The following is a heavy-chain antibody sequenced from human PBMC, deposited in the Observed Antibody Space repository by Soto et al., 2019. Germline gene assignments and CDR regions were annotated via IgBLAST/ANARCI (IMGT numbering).Heavy chain of an antibody. CDR2: VSSGGST. CDR1: GFTFTNYA. Sequence: GGSLRLSCAASGFTFTNYAMGWVRQAPGKGLEWVSVVSSGGSTYYADSVTGRFTVSRDNSKNTLSLQMNSLRAEDTAVYYCTRVSGLASRPAEYWGQGTLVTVSS. V-gene: IGHV3-23*01. D-gene: IGHD3-10*01. J-gene: IGHJ4*02. CDR3: TRVSGLASRPAEY.